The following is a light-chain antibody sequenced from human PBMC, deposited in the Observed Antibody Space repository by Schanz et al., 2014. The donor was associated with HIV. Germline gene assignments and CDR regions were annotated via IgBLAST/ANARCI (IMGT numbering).Light chain of an antibody. Sequence: QSVLTQPPSMSAAPGQRVTISCSGSSSNIGAGYDVHWYQLLPGTAPTLLIFDNTNRPSGVPDRFSGSKSGTSASLAISGLQSEDEADYYCAAWDDSLNGVVFGGGTKLTVL. J-gene: IGLJ2*01. V-gene: IGLV1-40*01. CDR2: DNT. CDR1: SSNIGAGYD. CDR3: AAWDDSLNGVV.